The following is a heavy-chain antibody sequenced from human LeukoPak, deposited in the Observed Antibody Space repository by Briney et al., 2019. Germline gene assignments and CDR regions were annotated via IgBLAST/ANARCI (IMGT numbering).Heavy chain of an antibody. Sequence: ASVKVSCKASGYTFTSYGISWVRQAPGQGLEWMGWISAYNGNTNYAQKLQGRFTMTTDTSTSTAYMELRSLRSDDTAVYYCARDSPIGYYYDSSGYSPGRAPFDYWGQGTLVTVSS. J-gene: IGHJ4*02. D-gene: IGHD3-22*01. CDR2: ISAYNGNT. V-gene: IGHV1-18*01. CDR1: GYTFTSYG. CDR3: ARDSPIGYYYDSSGYSPGRAPFDY.